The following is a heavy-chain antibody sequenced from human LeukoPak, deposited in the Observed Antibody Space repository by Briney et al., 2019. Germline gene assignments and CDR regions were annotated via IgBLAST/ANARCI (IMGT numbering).Heavy chain of an antibody. J-gene: IGHJ4*02. CDR1: GFTFSNYW. Sequence: GGSLRLSCAASGFTFSNYWMSWVRQAPGKGLEWVANIKQDGSEEYYMDSVKGRFTISRDSAKNSLDLQVNSLRAEDTAVYYCARDQPGPYFDYWGQGTLVTVSS. CDR2: IKQDGSEE. CDR3: ARDQPGPYFDY. D-gene: IGHD2-21*01. V-gene: IGHV3-7*01.